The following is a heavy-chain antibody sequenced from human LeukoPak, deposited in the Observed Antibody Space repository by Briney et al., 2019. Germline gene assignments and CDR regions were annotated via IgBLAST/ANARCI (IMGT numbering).Heavy chain of an antibody. CDR1: GGSISSYY. J-gene: IGHJ6*02. V-gene: IGHV4-59*08. Sequence: SETLSLTCSVSGGSISSYYWSWIRQPPGKGLEWIGYIYYSGNTKYNPSLKSRVIISVDTSKNQFSLKLGSVTAADTAVYYCARLGEYYYYGMDVWGQGTTVTVS. CDR3: ARLGEYYYYGMDV. CDR2: IYYSGNT.